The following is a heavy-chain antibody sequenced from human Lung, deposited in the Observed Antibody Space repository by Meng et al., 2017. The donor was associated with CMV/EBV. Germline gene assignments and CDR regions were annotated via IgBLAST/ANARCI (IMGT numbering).Heavy chain of an antibody. CDR1: GYTFTDYY. D-gene: IGHD1-20*01. CDR3: ARGSPITGARTPYYF. Sequence: ASVXVSXKASGYTFTDYYMHWVRQAPGQRLEWMGWINPSNGGTDYAQKFQGRVTMTRDTSISTAYIELSRLRSDDTAVYYCARGSPITGARTPYYFWGQGTLVTVPS. CDR2: INPSNGGT. J-gene: IGHJ4*02. V-gene: IGHV1-2*02.